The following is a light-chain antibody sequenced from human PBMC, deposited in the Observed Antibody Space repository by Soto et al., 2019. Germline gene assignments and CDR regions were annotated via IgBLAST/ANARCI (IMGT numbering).Light chain of an antibody. CDR1: SSDVGGYNY. Sequence: QSALTQPASVSGSPGQSITISCTGTSSDVGGYNYVSWYQQLPGKAPKLLIYEVNYRPSGVSDRFSGSKSGNTASLTISGLQAEDEADYYCSTYTTSSTPYVFGTGTKVTVL. J-gene: IGLJ1*01. V-gene: IGLV2-14*01. CDR3: STYTTSSTPYV. CDR2: EVN.